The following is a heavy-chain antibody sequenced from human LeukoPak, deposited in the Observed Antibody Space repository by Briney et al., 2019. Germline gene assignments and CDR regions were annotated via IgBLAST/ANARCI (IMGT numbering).Heavy chain of an antibody. CDR3: ASRATVTTDRFWFDP. CDR1: GFTVSSNY. CDR2: IYSGGST. D-gene: IGHD4-11*01. V-gene: IGHV3-53*01. Sequence: GGSLRLSCAASGFTVSSNYMSWVRQAPGKGLEWVSVIYSGGSTSYADSVKGRFTISRDNSKNTLYLQMNSLRAKDTAVYYCASRATVTTDRFWFDPWGQGTLVTVSS. J-gene: IGHJ5*02.